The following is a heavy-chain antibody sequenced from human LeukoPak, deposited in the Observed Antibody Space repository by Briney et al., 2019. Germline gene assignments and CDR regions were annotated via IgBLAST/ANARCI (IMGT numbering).Heavy chain of an antibody. J-gene: IGHJ4*02. Sequence: ASETLSLTCAVSGGSITSFNWWSWVRQPPGKGLEWIGEIYHSGSTTYNASLKSRVTISVDNSNNSFSLKLSSVTTADTALYYCARDATYDSTFYGDYWGQGTLVTVSS. CDR1: GGSITSFNW. CDR3: ARDATYDSTFYGDY. D-gene: IGHD3-22*01. V-gene: IGHV4-4*02. CDR2: IYHSGST.